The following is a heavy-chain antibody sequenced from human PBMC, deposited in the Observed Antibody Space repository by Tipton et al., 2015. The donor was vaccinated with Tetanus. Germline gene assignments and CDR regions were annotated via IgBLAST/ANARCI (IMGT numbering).Heavy chain of an antibody. CDR1: GYSISSFY. V-gene: IGHV4-4*07. J-gene: IGHJ4*02. D-gene: IGHD6-13*01. CDR3: ARGWGSSWYYVDD. CDR2: IYTRGST. Sequence: TLSLTCSVSGYSISSFYWTWIRQPAGKGLEWIGRIYTRGSTNYNPSLKSRFVMSVDTSRRQFSLKLNSVTAADTAVYYCARGWGSSWYYVDDWGQGILGTVSA.